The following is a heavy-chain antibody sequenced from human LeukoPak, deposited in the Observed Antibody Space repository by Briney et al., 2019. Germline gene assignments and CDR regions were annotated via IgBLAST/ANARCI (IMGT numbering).Heavy chain of an antibody. CDR2: ISSSGSTI. D-gene: IGHD3-10*01. V-gene: IGHV3-48*03. Sequence: PGGSLRLSCAASGFTFSSYEMNWVRQAPGKGLEWVSYISSSGSTIYYADSVKGRFTISRDNAKNSLYLQMNSLRAEDTAVYYCAKNYYGSGSYYNGFDYWGQGTLVTVSS. CDR3: AKNYYGSGSYYNGFDY. J-gene: IGHJ4*02. CDR1: GFTFSSYE.